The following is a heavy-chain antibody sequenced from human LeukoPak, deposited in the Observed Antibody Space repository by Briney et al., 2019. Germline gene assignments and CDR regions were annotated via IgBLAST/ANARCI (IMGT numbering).Heavy chain of an antibody. CDR2: ISGSGGST. Sequence: GGSLRLSCAASGFTFSSYAMSWVRQAPGKGLEWVSAISGSGGSTYYADSVKGRFTISRDNSKNTLYLQMNSLRAEDTAVYYCARNWNDDYYFDYWDQGTLATVSS. CDR1: GFTFSSYA. D-gene: IGHD1-1*01. V-gene: IGHV3-23*01. CDR3: ARNWNDDYYFDY. J-gene: IGHJ4*02.